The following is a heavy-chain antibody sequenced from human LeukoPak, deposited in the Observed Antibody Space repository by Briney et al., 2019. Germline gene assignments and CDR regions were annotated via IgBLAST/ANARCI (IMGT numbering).Heavy chain of an antibody. CDR1: GFTFSSYS. D-gene: IGHD6-13*01. CDR3: ARDDFRAAESAY. J-gene: IGHJ4*02. CDR2: ISSSSSYI. Sequence: GGSLRLSFAASGFTFSSYSMNWVRQAPGKGLEWVSSISSSSSYIYYADSVKGRFTISRDNAKNSLYLQMNSLRAEDTAVYYCARDDFRAAESAYWGQGTLVTVSS. V-gene: IGHV3-21*01.